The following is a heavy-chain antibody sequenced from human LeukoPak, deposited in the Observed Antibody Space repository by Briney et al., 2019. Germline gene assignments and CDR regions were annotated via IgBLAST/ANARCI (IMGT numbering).Heavy chain of an antibody. D-gene: IGHD2-2*01. CDR2: INPNDGDT. CDR1: GYTFTGYY. J-gene: IGHJ4*02. Sequence: ASVKVSCKASGYTFTGYYMRWGRQAPGQGFEWMGWINPNDGDTNYAQKFQGRVTMTRDTSISTAHMEVSRLRSDDTAVYYCARANFLYCSSSTCLFDYWGQGTLVTVSS. V-gene: IGHV1-2*02. CDR3: ARANFLYCSSSTCLFDY.